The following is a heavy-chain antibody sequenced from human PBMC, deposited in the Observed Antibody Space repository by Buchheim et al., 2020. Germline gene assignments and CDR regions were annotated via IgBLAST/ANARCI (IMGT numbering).Heavy chain of an antibody. D-gene: IGHD1-26*01. CDR1: GFTFSSYA. V-gene: IGHV3-23*01. J-gene: IGHJ3*02. CDR2: ISGGGGTT. CDR3: SKGSGELPKRSGFDI. Sequence: EVQLLESGGGLVQPGGSLRLSCAASGFTFSSYAMNWVRQVPGKGLECVSSISGGGGTTFYAESVKGRFTISRDNSNNILYLQMKSLRAEDTALYYCSKGSGELPKRSGFDIWGQGT.